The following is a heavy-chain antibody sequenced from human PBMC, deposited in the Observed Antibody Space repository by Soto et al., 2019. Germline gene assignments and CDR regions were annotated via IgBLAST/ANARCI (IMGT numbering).Heavy chain of an antibody. J-gene: IGHJ4*02. CDR2: ISWNSGNI. CDR3: ANGSSTTNFSYLDY. V-gene: IGHV3-9*01. D-gene: IGHD2-2*01. Sequence: EVQLVESGGGLVQPGRSLRLSCGASGFTFDDYAMHWVRQAPGKGLEWVSSISWNSGNIGYADSVKGRFIISRDDAKNSLYLQMNSLRPEDTALYYCANGSSTTNFSYLDYWGQGTLVTVSS. CDR1: GFTFDDYA.